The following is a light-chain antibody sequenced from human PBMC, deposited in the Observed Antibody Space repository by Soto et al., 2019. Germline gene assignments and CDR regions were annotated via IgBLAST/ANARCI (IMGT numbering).Light chain of an antibody. CDR1: QSISSW. V-gene: IGKV1-5*03. Sequence: DIQMTXSSXXXXAXXXDXAPXXXRASQSISSWLAWYQQKPGKAPKLLIYKASSLESGVPSRFSGSGSGTDFTLTISSLQPEDFATYYCQQANSFPITFGQGTRLEIK. CDR2: KAS. CDR3: QQANSFPIT. J-gene: IGKJ5*01.